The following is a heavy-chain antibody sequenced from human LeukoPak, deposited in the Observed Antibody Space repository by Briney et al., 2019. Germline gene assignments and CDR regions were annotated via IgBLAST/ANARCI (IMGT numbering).Heavy chain of an antibody. J-gene: IGHJ3*02. D-gene: IGHD6-6*01. CDR1: GYSFTSYW. V-gene: IGHV5-51*01. Sequence: RGESLKISCKGSGYSFTSYWIGWVRQMPGKGLEWMGIIYPGDSDTRYSPSFQGQVTISADKSISTAYLQCSSLKASDTAMYYCARQINSIRTSIAARPRAFDIWGQGTMVTVSS. CDR3: ARQINSIRTSIAARPRAFDI. CDR2: IYPGDSDT.